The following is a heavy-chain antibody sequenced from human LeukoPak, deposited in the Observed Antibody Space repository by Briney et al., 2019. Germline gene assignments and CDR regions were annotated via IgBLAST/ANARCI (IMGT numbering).Heavy chain of an antibody. J-gene: IGHJ4*02. CDR1: GGSFSGYY. Sequence: TTSETLSLTCAVYGGSFSGYYWSWIRQPPGKGLEWIGEINHSGSTNYNPSLKSRVTISVDTSKNQFSLKLSSVTAVDTAVYYCARARQWLVRSPFDYWGQGTLVTVSS. D-gene: IGHD6-19*01. V-gene: IGHV4-34*01. CDR2: INHSGST. CDR3: ARARQWLVRSPFDY.